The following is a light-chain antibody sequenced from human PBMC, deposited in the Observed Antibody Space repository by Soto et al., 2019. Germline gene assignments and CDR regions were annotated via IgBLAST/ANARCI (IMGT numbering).Light chain of an antibody. CDR2: GNN. CDR3: ATWDDSLTAFYV. CDR1: SSNIGSNT. Sequence: QSVLTQPPSASGTPGQRVAISCSGSSSNIGSNTVNWYQQLPGTAPKLLIYGNNQRPSGVPDRFSGSKSGTSASLAISGLQSEDEADYYCATWDDSLTAFYVFGTGTKGTVL. V-gene: IGLV1-44*01. J-gene: IGLJ1*01.